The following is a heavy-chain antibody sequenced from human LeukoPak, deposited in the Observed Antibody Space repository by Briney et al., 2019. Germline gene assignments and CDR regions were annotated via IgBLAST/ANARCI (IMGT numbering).Heavy chain of an antibody. D-gene: IGHD3-9*01. Sequence: GASVKVSCKASGGTFSSYAISWVRQAPGQGLEWMGGIIPIFGTANYAQKFQGRVTITADKSTSTAYMELSSLRSEDTAVYYCARGTGRNYVLRYFDWSPGDYWGQGTLVTVSS. CDR1: GGTFSSYA. CDR3: ARGTGRNYVLRYFDWSPGDY. V-gene: IGHV1-69*06. J-gene: IGHJ4*02. CDR2: IIPIFGTA.